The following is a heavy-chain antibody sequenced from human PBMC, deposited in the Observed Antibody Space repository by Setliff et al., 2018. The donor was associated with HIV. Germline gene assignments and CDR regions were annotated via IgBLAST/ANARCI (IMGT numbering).Heavy chain of an antibody. V-gene: IGHV4-38-2*02. CDR3: ARDLAEQWLVHRYNWFDP. CDR1: GYSISSGYY. CDR2: IYHSGNT. J-gene: IGHJ5*02. D-gene: IGHD6-19*01. Sequence: SETLSLTCTVSGYSISSGYYWAWIRQSPGKGLEWIGNIYHSGNTYSNTSLKSRVTILVDTSKNQFSLRLSSVTAADTAVYYCARDLAEQWLVHRYNWFDPWGQGTLVTVSS.